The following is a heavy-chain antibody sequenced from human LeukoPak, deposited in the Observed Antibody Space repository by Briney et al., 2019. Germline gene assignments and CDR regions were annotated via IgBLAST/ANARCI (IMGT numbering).Heavy chain of an antibody. CDR2: ISYDGNNK. V-gene: IGHV3-30*01. CDR3: ARGGNWGYFDY. D-gene: IGHD7-27*01. Sequence: CVAVISYDGNNKYYADSVNGRFTISRDNSKNTLFLQMNSLRTEDTAIYHCARGGNWGYFDYWGQGTLVTVSS. J-gene: IGHJ4*02.